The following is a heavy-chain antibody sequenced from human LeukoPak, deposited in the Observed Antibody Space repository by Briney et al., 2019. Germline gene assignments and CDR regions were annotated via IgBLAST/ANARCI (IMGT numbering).Heavy chain of an antibody. Sequence: SETLSLTCTVSGGSISSYYWSWIRQPAGKGPEWIGRIYTSGSTNYNPSLKSRVTMSVDTSKNQFSLKLSSVTAADTAVYYCARDRPPRYYDSSGYYDGAFDIWGQGTMVTVSS. CDR2: IYTSGST. J-gene: IGHJ3*02. CDR1: GGSISSYY. D-gene: IGHD3-22*01. CDR3: ARDRPPRYYDSSGYYDGAFDI. V-gene: IGHV4-4*07.